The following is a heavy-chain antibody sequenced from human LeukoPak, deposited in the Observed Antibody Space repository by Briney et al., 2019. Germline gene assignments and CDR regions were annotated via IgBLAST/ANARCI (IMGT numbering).Heavy chain of an antibody. J-gene: IGHJ4*02. CDR1: GFDLSPYT. CDR3: ARRVTTFLS. Sequence: GGSLRLSCSASGFDLSPYTMNWVRQAPGKGLEWVASISSTSTYMYYGDSLKGRFTISRDNAKNTLYLQLDSLRAEDTPTYYCARRVTTFLSWGQGTLVIVSS. CDR2: ISSTSTYM. V-gene: IGHV3-21*01. D-gene: IGHD4-17*01.